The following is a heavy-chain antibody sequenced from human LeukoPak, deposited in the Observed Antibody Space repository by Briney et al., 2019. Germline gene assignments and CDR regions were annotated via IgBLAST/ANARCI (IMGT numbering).Heavy chain of an antibody. CDR3: ARVGLPTYYMDV. CDR1: GGTFSSYA. V-gene: IGHV1-69*05. J-gene: IGHJ6*03. Sequence: PVRVSCKASGGTFSSYAISWVRQAPGQGLEWMGGIIPIFGTANYAQKFQGRVTITTDESTSTAYMELSSLRSEDTAVYYCARVGLPTYYMDVWGKGTMVTVSS. D-gene: IGHD1-7*01. CDR2: IIPIFGTA.